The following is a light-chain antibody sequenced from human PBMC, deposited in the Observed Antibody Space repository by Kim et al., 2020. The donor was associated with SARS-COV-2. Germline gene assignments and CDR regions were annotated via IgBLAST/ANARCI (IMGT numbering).Light chain of an antibody. V-gene: IGLV3-9*01. CDR1: NIGSKN. Sequence: SVALGQTARITCGGNNIGSKNVHWYQQKPGQVPVVVIYRDNNRPSGIPDRFSGSNSGNTATLTISRAQVGDEADYYCQVWNSNSQPFGGGTQLTVL. CDR3: QVWNSNSQP. J-gene: IGLJ2*01. CDR2: RDN.